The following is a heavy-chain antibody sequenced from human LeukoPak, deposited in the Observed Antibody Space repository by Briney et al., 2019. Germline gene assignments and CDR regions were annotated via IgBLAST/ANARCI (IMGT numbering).Heavy chain of an antibody. D-gene: IGHD6-19*01. CDR1: GYTFTSYG. J-gene: IGHJ3*02. Sequence: ASVKVSCKASGYTFTSYGISRVRQAPGQGLEWMGWISAYNGNTNYAQKLQGRVTMTTDTSTSTAYMELRSLRSDDTAVYYCAREGGPYSSGWYRGGPYDAFDIWGQGTMVTVSS. CDR2: ISAYNGNT. V-gene: IGHV1-18*01. CDR3: AREGGPYSSGWYRGGPYDAFDI.